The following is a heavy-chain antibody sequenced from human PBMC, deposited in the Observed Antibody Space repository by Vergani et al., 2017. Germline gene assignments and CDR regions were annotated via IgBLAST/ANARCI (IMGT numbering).Heavy chain of an antibody. CDR1: GGTFSSYA. CDR3: ADQIQRQDAFDI. J-gene: IGHJ3*02. Sequence: QVQLVQSGAEVKKPGASVKVSCKASGGTFSSYAISWVRQAPGQGLEWMGRIIPILGIANYAQKFQGRVTITAGKTTSTAYMELSSLRSEDTAVYYCADQIQRQDAFDIWGQGTMVTVSS. CDR2: IIPILGIA. V-gene: IGHV1-69*09.